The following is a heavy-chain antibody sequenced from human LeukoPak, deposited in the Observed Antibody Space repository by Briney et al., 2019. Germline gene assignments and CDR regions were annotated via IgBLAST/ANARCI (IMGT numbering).Heavy chain of an antibody. J-gene: IGHJ5*02. D-gene: IGHD2-2*01. CDR1: GGSITSYY. CDR2: IYTSGST. V-gene: IGHV4-4*07. CDR3: ARGGVVPAAKNWFDP. Sequence: PSKTLSLTCTVSGGSITSYYWSWIRQPAGKGLEWIGRIYTSGSTNYNPSLKSRVTISVDTSKNQFSLKLSSVTAADTAVYYCARGGVVPAAKNWFDPWGQGTLVTVSS.